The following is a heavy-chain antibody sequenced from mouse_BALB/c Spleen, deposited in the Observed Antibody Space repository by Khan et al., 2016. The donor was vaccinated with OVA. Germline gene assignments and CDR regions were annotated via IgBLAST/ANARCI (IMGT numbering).Heavy chain of an antibody. V-gene: IGHV2-6-4*01. Sequence: QVQLKESGPGLVAPSQSLSITCTVSGFSLSRYSVHWVRQPPGKGLEWLGMIRSGGSTDYNSALESRLITSKDNSKSHVYLKMNSMLTDESAMYYSDRNDEGDYVSLDYWGQGTTDTISS. J-gene: IGHJ4*01. CDR1: GFSLSRYS. D-gene: IGHD2-4*01. CDR2: IRSGGST. CDR3: DRNDEGDYVSLDY.